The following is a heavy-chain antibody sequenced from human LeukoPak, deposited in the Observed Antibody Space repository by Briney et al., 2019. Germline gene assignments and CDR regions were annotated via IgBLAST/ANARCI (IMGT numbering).Heavy chain of an antibody. CDR3: ARDEYSSSWPYYFDY. J-gene: IGHJ4*02. CDR2: INHSGST. D-gene: IGHD6-13*01. Sequence: SETLSLTCAVYGGSFSGYYWSWIRQPPGKGLGWIGEINHSGSTNYNPSLKSRVTISVDTSKNQFSLKLSSVTAADTAVYYCARDEYSSSWPYYFDYWGQGTLVTVSS. V-gene: IGHV4-34*01. CDR1: GGSFSGYY.